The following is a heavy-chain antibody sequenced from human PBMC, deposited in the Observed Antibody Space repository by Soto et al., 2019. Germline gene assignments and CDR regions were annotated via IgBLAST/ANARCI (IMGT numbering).Heavy chain of an antibody. CDR2: IYYSGST. V-gene: IGHV4-59*01. CDR1: GGSISSYY. D-gene: IGHD1-26*01. J-gene: IGHJ6*02. Sequence: SETLSLTCTVSGGSISSYYWSWIRQPPGKGLEWIGYIYYSGSTNYNPSLKSRVTISVDTSKNQFSLKLSSVTAADTAVYYCARGLGRDYYYGMDVWGQETTVTVSS. CDR3: ARGLGRDYYYGMDV.